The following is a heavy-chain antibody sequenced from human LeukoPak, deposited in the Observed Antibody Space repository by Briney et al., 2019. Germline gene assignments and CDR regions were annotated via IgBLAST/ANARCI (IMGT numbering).Heavy chain of an antibody. D-gene: IGHD3-22*01. CDR2: IYHSGST. Sequence: SETLSLTCTVSDASIRSINHYWGWIRQPPGKGLEWIESIYHSGSTYYNPSLKSRVSISVDTSKNQFSLKLSSVGAADTAAYFCARHPRYDSRGNHSPYYFDHWGQGTLVTVSS. J-gene: IGHJ4*02. CDR1: DASIRSINHY. CDR3: ARHPRYDSRGNHSPYYFDH. V-gene: IGHV4-39*01.